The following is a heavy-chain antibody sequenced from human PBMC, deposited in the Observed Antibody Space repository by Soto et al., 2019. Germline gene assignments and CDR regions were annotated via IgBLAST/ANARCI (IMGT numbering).Heavy chain of an antibody. D-gene: IGHD5-18*01. CDR2: ISGGGDRT. J-gene: IGHJ4*02. Sequence: EVQLLESGGDLVQPGGSLRLSCVASGFTFNTHCMSWVRQAPGKGLEWVSVISGGGDRTSYADSVKGRFTISRDNSKNTLFLHMNSLRVEDTAEYYCTRGFQNWLQPRVGIDYWGQGTLVTVSS. V-gene: IGHV3-23*01. CDR1: GFTFNTHC. CDR3: TRGFQNWLQPRVGIDY.